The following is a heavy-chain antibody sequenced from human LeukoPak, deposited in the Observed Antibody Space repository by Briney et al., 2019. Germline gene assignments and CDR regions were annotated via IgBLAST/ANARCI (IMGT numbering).Heavy chain of an antibody. CDR2: ISYDGSNK. CDR1: GFTFSSYA. Sequence: GRSLRLSCAASGFTFSSYAMHWVRQAPGKGLEWVAVISYDGSNKYYADSVKGRFTISRDNAKNSLYLQMNSLRAEDTAVYYCARDRAVFGVVINDYWGQGTLVTVSS. J-gene: IGHJ4*02. CDR3: ARDRAVFGVVINDY. V-gene: IGHV3-30-3*01. D-gene: IGHD3-3*01.